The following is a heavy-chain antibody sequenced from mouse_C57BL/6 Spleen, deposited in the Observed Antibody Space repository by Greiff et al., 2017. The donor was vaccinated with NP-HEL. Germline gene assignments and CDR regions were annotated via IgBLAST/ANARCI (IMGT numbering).Heavy chain of an antibody. D-gene: IGHD2-3*01. CDR2: IRSKSNNYAT. V-gene: IGHV10-1*01. CDR3: VVPLTPDGYCSSSYWYFDV. J-gene: IGHJ1*03. CDR1: GFSFNTYA. Sequence: EVHLVESGGGLVQPKGSLKLSCAASGFSFNTYAMNWVRQAPGKGLEWVARIRSKSNNYATYYADSVKDRLTISRDDSESMLYLQMNNLKTEDTAMYYCVVPLTPDGYCSSSYWYFDVWGTRTTVTVSS.